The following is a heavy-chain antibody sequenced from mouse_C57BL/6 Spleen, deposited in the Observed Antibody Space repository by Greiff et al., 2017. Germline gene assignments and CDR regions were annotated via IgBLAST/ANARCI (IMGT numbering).Heavy chain of an antibody. V-gene: IGHV5-16*01. Sequence: EVQRVESEGGLVQPGSSMKLSCTASGFTFSDYYMAWVRQVPEKGLEWVANINYDGSSTYYLDSLKSRFIISRDNAKNILYLQMSSLKSEDTATYYCARYGYGAWFAYWGQGTLVTVSA. CDR1: GFTFSDYY. J-gene: IGHJ3*01. CDR3: ARYGYGAWFAY. D-gene: IGHD2-2*01. CDR2: INYDGSST.